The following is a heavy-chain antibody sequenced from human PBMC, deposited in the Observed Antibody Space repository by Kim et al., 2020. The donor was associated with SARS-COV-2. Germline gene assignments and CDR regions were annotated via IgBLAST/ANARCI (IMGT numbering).Heavy chain of an antibody. V-gene: IGHV1-69*13. CDR3: ARTKAYGYLILYYFDY. D-gene: IGHD5-12*01. J-gene: IGHJ4*02. Sequence: SVKVSCKASGGTFSSYAISWVRQAPGQGLEWMGGIIPIFGTANYAQKFQGRVTITADESTSTAYMELSSLRSEDTAVYYCARTKAYGYLILYYFDYWGQGTLVTVSS. CDR2: IIPIFGTA. CDR1: GGTFSSYA.